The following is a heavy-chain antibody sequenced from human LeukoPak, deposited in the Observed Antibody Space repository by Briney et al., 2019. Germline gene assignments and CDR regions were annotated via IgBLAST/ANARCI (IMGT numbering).Heavy chain of an antibody. J-gene: IGHJ4*02. CDR1: GYTFTRQG. CDR2: ISPYNGNT. CDR3: AIKRFFEDPNDY. V-gene: IGHV1-18*01. Sequence: ASVKVSCKASGYTFTRQGINWVRQAPGQGLEWMGWISPYNGNTNYEQKLQGRISMTTDTSTSTAYMELKNLRSDDTAVYYCAIKRFFEDPNDYWGQGTLVTVSS. D-gene: IGHD3-3*01.